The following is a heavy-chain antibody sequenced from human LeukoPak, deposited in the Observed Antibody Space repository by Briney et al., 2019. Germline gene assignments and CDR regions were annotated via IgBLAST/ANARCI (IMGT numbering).Heavy chain of an antibody. V-gene: IGHV4-4*02. CDR1: GGSISSSNW. D-gene: IGHD6-19*01. J-gene: IGHJ6*04. CDR2: IYHSGST. CDR3: ARVRMAVAGPSYYYYGMDV. Sequence: SETLSLTCAVSGGSISSSNWWSWVRQPPGKGLEWIGEIYHSGSTNYNPSLKSRVTISVDKSKNQFSLKLSSVTAADTAVYYCARVRMAVAGPSYYYYGMDVWGRGTTVTVSS.